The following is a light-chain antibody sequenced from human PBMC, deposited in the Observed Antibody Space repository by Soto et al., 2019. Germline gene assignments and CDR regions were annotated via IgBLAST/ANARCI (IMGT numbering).Light chain of an antibody. Sequence: QFVLTQPPSVSGSPGQSVTIFCTGTSSDVGKYDRVSWYQQPPGTAPKLIIYEVINRPSGVPARFSGSKSGNTASLTISGLQAEDEADYYCSSYMSTSRYVFGAGTKVTVL. V-gene: IGLV2-18*02. CDR2: EVI. CDR1: SSDVGKYDR. CDR3: SSYMSTSRYV. J-gene: IGLJ1*01.